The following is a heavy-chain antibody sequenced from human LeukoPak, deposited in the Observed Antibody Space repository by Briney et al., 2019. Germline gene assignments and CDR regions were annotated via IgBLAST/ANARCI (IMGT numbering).Heavy chain of an antibody. V-gene: IGHV3-21*01. CDR2: ISSSSSYI. CDR1: GFTFSSYS. D-gene: IGHD6-13*01. CDR3: ARVGEQQLDAFDI. J-gene: IGHJ3*02. Sequence: GGSLRLSCAASGFTFSSYSMNWVRQAPGKGLEWVSSISSSSSYIYYADSVKGRFTISRDNAKNSLYLQMNSLRAEDTAVYYCARVGEQQLDAFDIWGQGTMVTVSS.